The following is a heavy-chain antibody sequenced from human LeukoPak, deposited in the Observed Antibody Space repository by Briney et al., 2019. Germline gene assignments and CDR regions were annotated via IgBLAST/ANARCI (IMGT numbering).Heavy chain of an antibody. J-gene: IGHJ4*02. D-gene: IGHD6-19*01. V-gene: IGHV4-38-2*01. CDR1: GYSISSGYY. Sequence: SETLSLTCAVSGYSISSGYYWGWIRQPPGKGLEWIGSIYHSGSTYYNPSLKSRVTISVDTSKNQFSLKLSSVTAADTAVYYCTQSSGWTEYWGQGTLVTVSS. CDR2: IYHSGST. CDR3: TQSSGWTEY.